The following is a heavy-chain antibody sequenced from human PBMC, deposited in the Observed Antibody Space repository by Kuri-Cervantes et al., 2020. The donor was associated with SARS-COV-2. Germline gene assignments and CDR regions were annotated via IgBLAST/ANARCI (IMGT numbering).Heavy chain of an antibody. D-gene: IGHD2-2*01. CDR2: IYHSGST. CDR1: GYSISSGYY. Sequence: ESLKISCAVSGYSISSGYYWGWIRQPPGKGLEWIGSIYHSGSTYYNPSLKSRVTISVDTSKNQFSLKLSSVTAADTAVYYCAVTHCGSTSCYPVDYYGMDVWGQGTTVTVSS. J-gene: IGHJ6*02. CDR3: AVTHCGSTSCYPVDYYGMDV. V-gene: IGHV4-38-2*01.